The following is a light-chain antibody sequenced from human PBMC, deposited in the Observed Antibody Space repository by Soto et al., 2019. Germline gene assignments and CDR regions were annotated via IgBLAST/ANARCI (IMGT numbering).Light chain of an antibody. CDR2: LDSDGSH. V-gene: IGLV4-69*01. Sequence: QPVLTQSPSASASLGASVKLTCTLSSGHSTYTITWHKQQPDKGPRYLMSLDSDGSHYKGDGIPDRFSGSSSGAERYLTISSLQSEDEADYYCQTWATGPDWVFGGGTKLTVL. CDR3: QTWATGPDWV. J-gene: IGLJ3*02. CDR1: SGHSTYT.